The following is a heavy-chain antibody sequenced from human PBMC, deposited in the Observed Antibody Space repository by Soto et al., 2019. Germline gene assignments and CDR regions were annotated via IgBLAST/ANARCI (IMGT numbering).Heavy chain of an antibody. CDR3: ARAPTTAGTVNWFDP. J-gene: IGHJ5*02. D-gene: IGHD6-13*01. CDR1: GGSISSDY. V-gene: IGHV4-4*07. CDR2: VYTSGYS. Sequence: VQLQESGPGLVKPSETLSLICTVSGGSISSDYLSWIRQPAGKGLEWIGRVYTSGYSNSNPSLKSRVTMSVDTSKKQFSLNLSSVTAADTAVYYCARAPTTAGTVNWFDPWGQGTLVTVSS.